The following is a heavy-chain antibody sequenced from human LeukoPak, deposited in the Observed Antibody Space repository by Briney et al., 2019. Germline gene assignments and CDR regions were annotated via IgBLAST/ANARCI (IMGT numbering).Heavy chain of an antibody. CDR2: INHNGNVN. Sequence: GGSLRLSGAASGFTFSSYWMNWARQAPGKGLEWVASINHNGNVNYYVDSVKGRFTISRDDAKNSLYLQMSNLRAEDTAVYFRARGGGLDVWGQGATVTVSS. D-gene: IGHD3-16*01. J-gene: IGHJ6*02. V-gene: IGHV3-7*03. CDR3: ARGGGLDV. CDR1: GFTFSSYW.